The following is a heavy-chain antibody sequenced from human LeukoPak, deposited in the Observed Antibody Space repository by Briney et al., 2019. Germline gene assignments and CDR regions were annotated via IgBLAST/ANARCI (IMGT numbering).Heavy chain of an antibody. CDR3: AKDYDTAMGTDAFDI. Sequence: GGSLRLSCAASGFTFSSCAMSWVRQASGKGLEWVSAISGSGGSTYYADSVKGRFTISRDNSKNTLYLQMNSLRAEDTAVYYCAKDYDTAMGTDAFDIWGQGTMVTVSS. D-gene: IGHD5-18*01. V-gene: IGHV3-23*01. CDR2: ISGSGGST. CDR1: GFTFSSCA. J-gene: IGHJ3*02.